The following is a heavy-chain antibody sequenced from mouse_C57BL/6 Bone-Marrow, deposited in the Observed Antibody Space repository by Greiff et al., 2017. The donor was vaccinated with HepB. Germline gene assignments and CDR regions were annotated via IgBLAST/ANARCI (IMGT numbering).Heavy chain of an antibody. Sequence: DVHLVESGGGLVKPGGSLKLSCAASGFTFSDYGMHWVRQAPEKGLEWVAYISSGSSTIYYADTVKGRFTISRDNAKNTLFLQMTSLRSEDTAMYYCEGRLRRDWYFDVWGTGTTVTVSS. CDR3: EGRLRRDWYFDV. J-gene: IGHJ1*03. V-gene: IGHV5-17*01. D-gene: IGHD2-4*01. CDR2: ISSGSSTI. CDR1: GFTFSDYG.